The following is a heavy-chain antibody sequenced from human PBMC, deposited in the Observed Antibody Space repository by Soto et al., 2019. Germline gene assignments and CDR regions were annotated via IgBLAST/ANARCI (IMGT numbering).Heavy chain of an antibody. Sequence: ASVKVSCKASGGTFSKFGISWVRQVPGQGLEWMGGIIPTFRTPNYAQKFQGRVTITADDSSSTACMELGSLKSEDTAVYYCARHYVDIVASVTKWFDPWGQGTLVTVSS. D-gene: IGHD5-12*01. J-gene: IGHJ5*02. CDR3: ARHYVDIVASVTKWFDP. CDR1: GGTFSKFG. CDR2: IIPTFRTP. V-gene: IGHV1-69*13.